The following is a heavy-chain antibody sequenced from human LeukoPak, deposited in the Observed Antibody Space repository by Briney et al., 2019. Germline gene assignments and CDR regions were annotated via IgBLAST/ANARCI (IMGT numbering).Heavy chain of an antibody. CDR1: GGSISTSNW. Sequence: SETLSLTCAVSGGSISTSNWWSWVRQPPGKGLEWIGETYHSGSTNYNPSIKSRVTISVDTSKNQFSLKLSSVTAADTAVYYSSRLSRDGYKLDYSGQGTLLIVSS. CDR2: TYHSGST. V-gene: IGHV4-4*02. J-gene: IGHJ4*02. D-gene: IGHD5-24*01. CDR3: SRLSRDGYKLDY.